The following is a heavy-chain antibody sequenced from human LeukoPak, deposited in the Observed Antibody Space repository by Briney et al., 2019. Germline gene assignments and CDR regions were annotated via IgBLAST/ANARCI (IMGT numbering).Heavy chain of an antibody. CDR2: MHSVGTT. D-gene: IGHD3-10*01. CDR3: AKGGDYYGSGSYYDY. J-gene: IGHJ4*02. CDR1: GFTVNTNY. V-gene: IGHV3-53*01. Sequence: GGSLRLSCAASGFTVNTNYMSWVRQAPGKGLEWVSIMHSVGTTYYADSVKGRFTFSRDNSKNTLYLQMNNLRVEDTAVYYCAKGGDYYGSGSYYDYWGQGTLVTVSS.